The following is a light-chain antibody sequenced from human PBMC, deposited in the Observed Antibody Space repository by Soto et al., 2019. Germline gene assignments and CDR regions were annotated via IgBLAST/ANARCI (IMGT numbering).Light chain of an antibody. J-gene: IGLJ2*01. CDR2: GNS. V-gene: IGLV1-40*01. CDR3: CSYAGSYTSV. CDR1: SSNIGAGYD. Sequence: QSVLTQPPSVSGAPGQRVTISCTGSSSNIGAGYDVHWYQQLPGTVPKLLIYGNSNRPSGVPDRFSGSKSGNTASLTISGLQAEDESDYYCCSYAGSYTSVFGGGTKPTVL.